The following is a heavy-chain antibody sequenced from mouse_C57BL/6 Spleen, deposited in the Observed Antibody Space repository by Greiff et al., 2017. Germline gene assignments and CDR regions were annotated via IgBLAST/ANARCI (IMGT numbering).Heavy chain of an antibody. CDR3: ARNYYGLNY. D-gene: IGHD1-2*01. CDR2: IDPSDSYT. V-gene: IGHV1-59*01. CDR1: GYTFTSYW. Sequence: VQLQQPGAELVRPGTSVKLSCKASGYTFTSYWMHWVKQRPGQGLEWIGVIDPSDSYTNYNQKFKGKATLTVDTSSSTAYMQLSSLTSEDSAVYYCARNYYGLNYWGQGTTLTVSS. J-gene: IGHJ2*01.